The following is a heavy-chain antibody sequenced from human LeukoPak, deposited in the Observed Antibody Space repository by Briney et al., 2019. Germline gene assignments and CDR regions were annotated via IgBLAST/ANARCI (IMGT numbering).Heavy chain of an antibody. D-gene: IGHD4-23*01. CDR2: ISSSSSYI. V-gene: IGHV3-21*01. J-gene: IGHJ4*02. CDR1: GFTFSSYS. CDR3: ARAAPNYGGNSWFDC. Sequence: PGGSLRLSCAASGFTFSSYSMNWVRQAPGKGLEWVSSISSSSSYIYYADSVKGRFTISRDNAKNSLYLQMNSLRAEDTAVYYCARAAPNYGGNSWFDCWGQGTLVTVSS.